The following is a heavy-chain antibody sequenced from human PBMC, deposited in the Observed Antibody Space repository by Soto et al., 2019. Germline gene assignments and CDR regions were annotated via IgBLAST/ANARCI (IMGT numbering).Heavy chain of an antibody. Sequence: EVQLLDSGGGWVQPGGSLRLSCVASGFVFSDYAMSWVRQAPGKGREWVSAISAGGSDTYYADSVKGRFTVSRVNSKNTLDLQMNTLRAEDTAIYSGASGAIWCGSSSFYTEGFDSWGQGTLVTVSS. CDR2: ISAGGSDT. V-gene: IGHV3-23*01. D-gene: IGHD2-2*01. CDR1: GFVFSDYA. CDR3: ASGAIWCGSSSFYTEGFDS. J-gene: IGHJ4*02.